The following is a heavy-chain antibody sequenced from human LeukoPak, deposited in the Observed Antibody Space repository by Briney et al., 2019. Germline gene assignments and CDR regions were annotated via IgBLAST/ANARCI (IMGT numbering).Heavy chain of an antibody. J-gene: IGHJ4*02. V-gene: IGHV4-39*01. CDR1: GGSISSSSYY. CDR2: IYYSGSI. D-gene: IGHD3/OR15-3a*01. Sequence: PSETLSLTCTVSGGSISSSSYYWGWIRQPPGKGLEWIGSIYYSGSIYYNPSLKSRVTISVDTSKNQFSLKLSSVTAADTAVYYCASPRAWTNYFDYWGQGTLVTVSS. CDR3: ASPRAWTNYFDY.